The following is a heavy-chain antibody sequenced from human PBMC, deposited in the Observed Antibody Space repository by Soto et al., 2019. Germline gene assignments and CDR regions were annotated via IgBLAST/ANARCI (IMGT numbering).Heavy chain of an antibody. CDR2: ISYDGSNK. CDR1: GFTFSSYA. D-gene: IGHD5-12*01. V-gene: IGHV3-30-3*01. Sequence: QVQLVESGGGVVQPGRSLRLSCAASGFTFSSYARHWVRQAPGKGLEWGAVISYDGSNKYYADSVKGRFTISRDNSKNTLYLQMNSLRAEDTAVYYCARPIVATIPGGYYYGMDVWGQGTTVTVSS. J-gene: IGHJ6*02. CDR3: ARPIVATIPGGYYYGMDV.